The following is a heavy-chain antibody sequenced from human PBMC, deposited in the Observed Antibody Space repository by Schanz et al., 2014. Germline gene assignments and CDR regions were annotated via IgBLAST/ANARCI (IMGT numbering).Heavy chain of an antibody. CDR1: GFTFSSYA. CDR2: ISGSGGST. Sequence: EVQLLESGGGLVQPGGSLRLSCAASGFTFSSYAMSWVRQAPGKGLEWVSAISGSGGSTYYADSVKGRFTISRDNSKTTGYLQMNSLRAEDTAVYYCAKDAENTAMITDYFDYWGQGTLVTVSS. CDR3: AKDAENTAMITDYFDY. D-gene: IGHD5-18*01. V-gene: IGHV3-23*01. J-gene: IGHJ4*02.